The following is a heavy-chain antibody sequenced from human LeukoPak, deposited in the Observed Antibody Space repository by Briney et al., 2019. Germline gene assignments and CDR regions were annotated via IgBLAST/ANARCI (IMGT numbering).Heavy chain of an antibody. Sequence: PGRSLRLSCAASGFTFSSYGMHWVRQAPGKGLEWVAVIWYDGSNKYYADSVKGRFTISRDNSKNTLYLQMNSLRAEDTAVYYCAKPPPNCSSTSCYSDFWGQGTLVTVSS. CDR3: AKPPPNCSSTSCYSDF. J-gene: IGHJ4*02. CDR1: GFTFSSYG. V-gene: IGHV3-33*06. D-gene: IGHD2-2*02. CDR2: IWYDGSNK.